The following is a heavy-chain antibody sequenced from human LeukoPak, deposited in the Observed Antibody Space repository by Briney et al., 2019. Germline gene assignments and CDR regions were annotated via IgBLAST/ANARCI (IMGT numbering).Heavy chain of an antibody. CDR3: ARSRDDYNRSIYAFDI. V-gene: IGHV4-59*08. CDR1: GGSISSYH. CDR2: IYYSGST. J-gene: IGHJ3*02. Sequence: SETLSLTCTVSGGSISSYHWSWIRQPPGKGLEWIGYIYYSGSTNYNPSLKSRVTISVDTSKNQFSLKLSSVTAADTAVYYRARSRDDYNRSIYAFDIWGQGTMVTVSS. D-gene: IGHD5-24*01.